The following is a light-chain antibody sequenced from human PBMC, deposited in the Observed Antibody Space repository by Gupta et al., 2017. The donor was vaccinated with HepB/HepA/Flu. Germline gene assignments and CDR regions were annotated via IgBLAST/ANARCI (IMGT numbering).Light chain of an antibody. Sequence: DIQMTQSPSTLSASAGDTVTITCRASQSIGDWLAWYQQKPGKAPNLLISKASNVETGVPSWFSGGGYEKEFTLTRSRRQDEDFAFYYVQQNFSYWTFGQGTKVEIK. CDR2: KAS. CDR3: QQNFSYWT. CDR1: QSIGDW. J-gene: IGKJ1*01. V-gene: IGKV1-5*03.